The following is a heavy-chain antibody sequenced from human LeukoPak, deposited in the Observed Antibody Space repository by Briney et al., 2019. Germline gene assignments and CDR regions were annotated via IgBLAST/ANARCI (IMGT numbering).Heavy chain of an antibody. V-gene: IGHV3-23*01. CDR2: INAGGGST. CDR3: AKGGWYGAFDY. D-gene: IGHD6-19*01. J-gene: IGHJ4*02. Sequence: GGSLRLSCAASGFTFSNYAMSWVRQAPGRGLEWVSTINAGGGSTYYADSVKGRFTFSRDNSKNTLYLHMNSLRAEDTAIYYCAKGGWYGAFDYWGQGTLVTVSS. CDR1: GFTFSNYA.